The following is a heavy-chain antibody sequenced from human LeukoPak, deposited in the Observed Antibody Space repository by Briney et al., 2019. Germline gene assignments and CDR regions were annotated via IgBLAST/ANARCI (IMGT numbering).Heavy chain of an antibody. V-gene: IGHV1-2*02. Sequence: ASVKVSCKASGYTFTGYYMHWVRQAPGQGLEWMGWINPNSGGTNYAQKFQGSVTMTRDTSISTAYMELSRLRSDDTAVYYCARASPRITMIVVVDAFDIWGQGTMVTVSS. CDR3: ARASPRITMIVVVDAFDI. J-gene: IGHJ3*02. CDR2: INPNSGGT. D-gene: IGHD3-22*01. CDR1: GYTFTGYY.